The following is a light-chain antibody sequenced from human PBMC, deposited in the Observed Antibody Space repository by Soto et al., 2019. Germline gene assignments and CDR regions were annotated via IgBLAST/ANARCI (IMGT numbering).Light chain of an antibody. J-gene: IGLJ2*01. CDR2: EGS. CDR1: SSDVGSYNL. Sequence: QSALTQPASVSGSPGQSITFSCTGTSSDVGSYNLVSWYQQHPGKAPKLMIYEGSKRPSGVSNRFSGSKSDNTASLTISGLQAEDEADYYCCSYAGSYVVFGGGTKLTVL. CDR3: CSYAGSYVV. V-gene: IGLV2-23*01.